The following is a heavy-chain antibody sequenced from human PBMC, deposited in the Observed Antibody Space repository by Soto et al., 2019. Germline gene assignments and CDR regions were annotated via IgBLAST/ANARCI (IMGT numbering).Heavy chain of an antibody. CDR1: GGSILNGGQY. V-gene: IGHV4-31*03. D-gene: IGHD2-15*01. Sequence: SETLSLTCTVSGGSILNGGQYWTWTRQYPGKGLEWIGKIFFSGNTHYNPALKSRLVISIDTSNNQFSLNLSSVTAADTAIYYCARENYGGMLDYWGQGTLVTVSS. CDR2: IFFSGNT. CDR3: ARENYGGMLDY. J-gene: IGHJ4*02.